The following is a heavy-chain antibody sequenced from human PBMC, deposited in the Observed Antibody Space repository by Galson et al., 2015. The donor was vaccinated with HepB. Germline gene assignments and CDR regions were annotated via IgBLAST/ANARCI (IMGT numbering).Heavy chain of an antibody. J-gene: IGHJ2*01. CDR2: LSSSGDST. D-gene: IGHD3-9*01. Sequence: SLRLSCAASGFTFSNYAMSWVRQAPGKGLEWVSGLSSSGDSTSYADSVRGRFTVSRDNSKNTLYLQMNSLRVEDTAVYYCARPPYDILTDYFGYFDLWGRGTLVTVSS. CDR3: ARPPYDILTDYFGYFDL. CDR1: GFTFSNYA. V-gene: IGHV3-23*01.